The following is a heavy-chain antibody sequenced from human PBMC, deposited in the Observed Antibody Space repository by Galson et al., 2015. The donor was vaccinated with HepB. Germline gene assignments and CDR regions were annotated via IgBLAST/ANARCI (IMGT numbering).Heavy chain of an antibody. CDR1: GDSVSSNSAA. D-gene: IGHD6-13*01. CDR3: ARGNSSSWYVGGFDI. Sequence: CAISGDSVSSNSAAWNWIRQSPSRGLEWLGRTYYRSKWYNDYAVSVKSRITINPDTSKNQFSLQLNSVTPEDTAVYYCARGNSSSWYVGGFDIWGQGTMVTASS. J-gene: IGHJ3*02. CDR2: TYYRSKWYN. V-gene: IGHV6-1*01.